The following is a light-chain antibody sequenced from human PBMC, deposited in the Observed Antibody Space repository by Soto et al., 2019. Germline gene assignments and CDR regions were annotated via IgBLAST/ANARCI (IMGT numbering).Light chain of an antibody. CDR1: QTVSSN. Sequence: DIVMTQAPATLSVSPGETATLSCRASQTVSSNLAWYHQKPGQAPRLLIYGASTSATGIPARLSGSGSGTEFTLTISSLQSEDFAVYFCQQHDQWPATFGQGTKVDIK. V-gene: IGKV3-15*01. J-gene: IGKJ1*01. CDR3: QQHDQWPAT. CDR2: GAS.